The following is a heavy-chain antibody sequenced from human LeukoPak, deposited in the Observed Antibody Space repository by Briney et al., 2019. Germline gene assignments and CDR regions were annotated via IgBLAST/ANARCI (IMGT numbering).Heavy chain of an antibody. D-gene: IGHD6-13*01. CDR2: IYISGST. Sequence: PSETLSLTCSVSGGSISGYYWNWIRQPAGKGLEWIGRIYISGSTNYNPSLKSRVTMSVDTSKNQFSLKLSSVTAADTAVCHCARDGRAAAGPFDPWGQGTLVTVSS. J-gene: IGHJ5*02. CDR3: ARDGRAAAGPFDP. V-gene: IGHV4-4*07. CDR1: GGSISGYY.